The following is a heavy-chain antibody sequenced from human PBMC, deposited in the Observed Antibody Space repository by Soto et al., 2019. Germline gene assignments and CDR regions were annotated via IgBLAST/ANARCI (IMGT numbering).Heavy chain of an antibody. CDR3: AKRSPYSSGWYSPIFDY. CDR2: ISESGGST. V-gene: IGHV3-23*01. D-gene: IGHD6-13*01. Sequence: GGSLRLSCAASAFTFNNYAMSWVRQAPGKVLEWVSGISESGGSTHYADSVRGRFTVSRDNSKNSLSLRMNSLRDEDTAVYFCAKRSPYSSGWYSPIFDYWGQGALVNVSS. CDR1: AFTFNNYA. J-gene: IGHJ4*02.